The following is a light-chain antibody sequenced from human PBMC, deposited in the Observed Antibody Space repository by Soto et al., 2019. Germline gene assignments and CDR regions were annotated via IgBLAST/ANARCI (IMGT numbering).Light chain of an antibody. CDR3: GTWDSGLRTVV. V-gene: IGLV1-51*02. CDR1: SSNLGKNF. Sequence: QAVLTQPPSVSAAPGQTVTISCSGSSSNLGKNFVSWYQQVPRTAPKILIYEDNKRLSGIPDRFSGSKSDTSATLDIIGLQTGDEADYYCGTWDSGLRTVVFGGGTQLTVL. CDR2: EDN. J-gene: IGLJ2*01.